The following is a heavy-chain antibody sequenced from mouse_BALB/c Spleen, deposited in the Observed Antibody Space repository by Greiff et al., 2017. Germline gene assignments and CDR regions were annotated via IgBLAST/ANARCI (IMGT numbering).Heavy chain of an antibody. CDR2: ISSGGGST. D-gene: IGHD2-1*01. V-gene: IGHV5-12-1*01. CDR1: GFAFSSYD. J-gene: IGHJ4*01. CDR3: ARHGNYPFYAMDY. Sequence: EVKVVESGGGLVKPGGSLKLSCAASGFAFSSYDMSWVRQTPEKRLEWVAYISSGGGSTYYPDTVKGRFTISRDNAKNTLYLQMSSLKSEDTAMYYCARHGNYPFYAMDYWGQGTSVTVSS.